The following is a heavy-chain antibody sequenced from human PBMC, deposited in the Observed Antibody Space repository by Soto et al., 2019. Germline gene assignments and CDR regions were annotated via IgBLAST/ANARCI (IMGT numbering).Heavy chain of an antibody. D-gene: IGHD2-2*01. J-gene: IGHJ6*02. CDR2: ISSSSSYI. CDR1: GFTFSSYS. CDR3: ARARGGSSTD. V-gene: IGHV3-21*01. Sequence: GGSLRLSCAASGFTFSSYSMNWVRQAPGKGLEWVSSISSSSSYIFYADSVKGRFTISRDDAKNSLYLQMNSLRAEDTAVYYCARARGGSSTDWGQGTTVTVSS.